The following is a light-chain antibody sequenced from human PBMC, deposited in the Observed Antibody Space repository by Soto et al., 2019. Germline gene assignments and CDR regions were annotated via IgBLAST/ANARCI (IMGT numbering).Light chain of an antibody. Sequence: EIVLTQSPAILSLSPGXRATLSCRASQRVSSSSLAWYQHKPGQSPRLLIFGVSSRATDIPDRFSGSGSGTDFTLTINRPEPEDFAVYFCQKYSISSTFGQGTKVDTK. CDR1: QRVSSSS. CDR2: GVS. CDR3: QKYSISST. J-gene: IGKJ1*01. V-gene: IGKV3-20*01.